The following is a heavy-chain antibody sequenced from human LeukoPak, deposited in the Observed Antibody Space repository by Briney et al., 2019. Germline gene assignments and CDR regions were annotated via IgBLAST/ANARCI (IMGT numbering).Heavy chain of an antibody. CDR1: GFTFRTFP. V-gene: IGHV3-30*01. Sequence: GGSLRLSCAASGFTFRTFPMHWVRQAPGQGLQWVAVIGNDGYNKYYSDSVRGRFTISRDNSKNTLSLQMDSLTAEDTAVSYCARGAGTTVYYIDVWGKGTTVTVSS. D-gene: IGHD1-7*01. J-gene: IGHJ6*03. CDR3: ARGAGTTVYYIDV. CDR2: IGNDGYNK.